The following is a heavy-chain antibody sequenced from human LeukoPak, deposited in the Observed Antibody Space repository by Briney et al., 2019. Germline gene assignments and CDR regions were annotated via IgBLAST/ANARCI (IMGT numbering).Heavy chain of an antibody. CDR2: ISAYSGNT. CDR3: ARAPYDFSRPPDDS. Sequence: EASVKVSCKASGYSFTSFGITWVRQAPGQGLEWMGWISAYSGNTNYAQKLQGRVTMTTDTSTSTAYMELRSLRSDDTAVYYCARAPYDFSRPPDDSWGQGTLVTVSS. D-gene: IGHD3-3*01. J-gene: IGHJ4*02. CDR1: GYSFTSFG. V-gene: IGHV1-18*01.